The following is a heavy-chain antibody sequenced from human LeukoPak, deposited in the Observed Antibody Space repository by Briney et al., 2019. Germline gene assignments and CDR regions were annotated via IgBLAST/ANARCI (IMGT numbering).Heavy chain of an antibody. CDR3: AKDPYTYGYGFPYYFDY. V-gene: IGHV3-23*01. J-gene: IGHJ4*02. CDR2: ISGSGGST. Sequence: PGGSLRLSCAASGFTFSSYAMSWVRQAPGKGLEWVSAISGSGGSTYYADSVKGLFTISRDNSKNTLYLQMNSLRAEDTAVYYCAKDPYTYGYGFPYYFDYWGQGTLVTVSS. CDR1: GFTFSSYA. D-gene: IGHD5-18*01.